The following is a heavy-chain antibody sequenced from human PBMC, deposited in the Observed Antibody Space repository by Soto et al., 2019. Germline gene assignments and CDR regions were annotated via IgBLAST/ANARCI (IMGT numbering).Heavy chain of an antibody. Sequence: EVQLLESGGGLVQPGGSLRLSCAASGFTFNSYAMSWVRQAPGKGLEWVSTISGSGGSTYYADSVKGRFTISRDNSKNTLYLQMNSLRAEDTAVYYCAKDLTYGGNSDAFDIWGQGTMVTVSS. J-gene: IGHJ3*02. CDR1: GFTFNSYA. V-gene: IGHV3-23*01. CDR2: ISGSGGST. CDR3: AKDLTYGGNSDAFDI. D-gene: IGHD4-17*01.